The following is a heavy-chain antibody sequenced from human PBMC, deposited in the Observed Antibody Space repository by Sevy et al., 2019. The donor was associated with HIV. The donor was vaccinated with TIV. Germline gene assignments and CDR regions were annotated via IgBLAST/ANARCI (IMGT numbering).Heavy chain of an antibody. J-gene: IGHJ4*02. V-gene: IGHV4-59*01. D-gene: IGHD5-12*01. CDR3: AREATRAFDY. Sequence: SETLSLTCTVSGGSITTYYWSWIRQPPGKGLEWIGYIHYSGRSNYNPSLKSRLTISVDTSKNQFSLKLTSVTAAETAVYYCAREATRAFDYWGQGTLVTVSS. CDR2: IHYSGRS. CDR1: GGSITTYY.